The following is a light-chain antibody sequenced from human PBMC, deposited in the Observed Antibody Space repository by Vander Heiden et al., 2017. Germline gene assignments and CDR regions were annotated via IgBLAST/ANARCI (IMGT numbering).Light chain of an antibody. CDR1: QSVSSSY. J-gene: IGKJ2*01. CDR2: GAS. CDR3: QQYGSAPPRMYT. V-gene: IGKV3-20*01. Sequence: EIVLTQSPGTLSLSPGERATLSCRASQSVSSSYLAWYQQKPGQAPRLLIYGASSRATGIPDRFSGSGSGTDFTLTISRLEPEEFAVYYCQQYGSAPPRMYTFGQGTKLEIK.